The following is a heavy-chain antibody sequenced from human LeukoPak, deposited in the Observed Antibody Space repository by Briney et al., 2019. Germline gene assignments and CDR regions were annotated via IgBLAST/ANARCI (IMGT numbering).Heavy chain of an antibody. CDR1: GGSISSSSYY. D-gene: IGHD7-27*01. CDR2: IYYSGST. Sequence: SETLSLTCTVSGGSISSSSYYWSWIRQPPGKGLEWIGYIYYSGSTNYNPSLKSRVTISVDTSKNQFSLKLSSVTAADTAVYYCARDSLTGDLWYYYGMDVWGQGTTVTVSS. J-gene: IGHJ6*02. CDR3: ARDSLTGDLWYYYGMDV. V-gene: IGHV4-61*01.